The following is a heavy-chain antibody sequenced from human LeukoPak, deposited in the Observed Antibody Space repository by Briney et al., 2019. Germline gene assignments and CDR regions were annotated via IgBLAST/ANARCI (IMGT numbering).Heavy chain of an antibody. CDR1: GFTFSSYG. CDR2: IRYDGSNK. D-gene: IGHD6-6*01. CDR3: AKDSASRSSSSGRPLPTWWYFDY. J-gene: IGHJ4*02. V-gene: IGHV3-30*02. Sequence: GGSLRLSCAASGFTFSSYGMHWVRQAPGKGLEWVAFIRYDGSNKYYADSVKGRFTISRDNSKNTLYLQMNSLRAEDTAVYYCAKDSASRSSSSGRPLPTWWYFDYWGQGTLVTVSS.